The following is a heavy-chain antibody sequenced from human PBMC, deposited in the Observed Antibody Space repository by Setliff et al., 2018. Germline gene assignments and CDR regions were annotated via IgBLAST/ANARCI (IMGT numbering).Heavy chain of an antibody. J-gene: IGHJ4*01. Sequence: SETLSLTCTVSGGPINSDRYYWGWIRQPPGKGLEWIGSMYSSGSTHYKPSLKSRATISVDTSKSQFSLNLSNVTAADTAVYYCASGLEFDYWGPGSLVTVSS. V-gene: IGHV4-39*01. D-gene: IGHD1-1*01. CDR1: GGPINSDRYY. CDR2: MYSSGST. CDR3: ASGLEFDY.